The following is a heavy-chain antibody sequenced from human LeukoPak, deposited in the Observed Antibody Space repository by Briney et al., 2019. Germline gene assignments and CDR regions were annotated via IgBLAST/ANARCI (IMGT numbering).Heavy chain of an antibody. Sequence: SVKVSCKASGGTFSSYAISWVRQAPGQGLECMAGSTHIFASANYAQKFQGRVTITADKSTSTAYMELSSMRSEDTAVYYCARAGTHTAAAGGYYYYYYYMDVWGKGTTVTVSS. V-gene: IGHV1-69*06. D-gene: IGHD6-13*01. CDR3: ARAGTHTAAAGGYYYYYYYMDV. J-gene: IGHJ6*03. CDR1: GGTFSSYA. CDR2: STHIFASA.